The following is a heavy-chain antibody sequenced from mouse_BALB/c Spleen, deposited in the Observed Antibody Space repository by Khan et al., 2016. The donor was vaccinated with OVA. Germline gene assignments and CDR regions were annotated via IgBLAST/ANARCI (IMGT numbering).Heavy chain of an antibody. J-gene: IGHJ4*01. V-gene: IGHV3-2*02. Sequence: EVQLQESGPGLVKPSQSLSLTCTVTGYSITSDYAWNWIRQFPGNKLEWMGYISSTGSTSYNPSLKSRISITRDTSKNQFFLHLNSVTTEDTATXYWARSLYFSDSYAMDYRGPGTSVTLSS. CDR1: GYSITSDYA. CDR2: ISSTGST. D-gene: IGHD2-13*01. CDR3: ARSLYFSDSYAMDY.